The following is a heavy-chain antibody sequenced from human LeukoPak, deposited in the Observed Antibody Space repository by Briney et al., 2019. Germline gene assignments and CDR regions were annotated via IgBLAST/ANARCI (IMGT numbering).Heavy chain of an antibody. Sequence: PGGSLRLSCAASGFTFSTYVVSWVRQAPGKGLEWVSNLSGSGATTYYADSVKGRFTISRDNSKNTVYLQMNSLRAEDTAVYYCARDLEFFGRYFDYWGQGTLVTVSS. CDR3: ARDLEFFGRYFDY. CDR2: LSGSGATT. D-gene: IGHD3-10*01. J-gene: IGHJ4*02. CDR1: GFTFSTYV. V-gene: IGHV3-23*01.